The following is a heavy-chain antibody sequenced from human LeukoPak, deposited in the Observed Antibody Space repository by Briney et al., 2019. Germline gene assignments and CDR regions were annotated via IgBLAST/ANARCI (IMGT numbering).Heavy chain of an antibody. D-gene: IGHD3-10*01. CDR3: ARVDYRFCGPGGY. Sequence: GGSLRLSCAASGITFDEYAMTWVRQAPGKGLEGVSTISWSGDSTAYADSVKGRFTISRDDAKNSLYLQMNSLRAEDTALYYCARVDYRFCGPGGYWGQGTLVTVSS. J-gene: IGHJ4*02. V-gene: IGHV3-20*04. CDR1: GITFDEYA. CDR2: ISWSGDST.